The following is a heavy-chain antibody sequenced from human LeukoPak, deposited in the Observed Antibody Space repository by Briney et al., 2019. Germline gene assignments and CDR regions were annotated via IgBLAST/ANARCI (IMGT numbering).Heavy chain of an antibody. CDR1: AYSFTNYW. CDR2: IYPGDSDT. J-gene: IGHJ4*02. D-gene: IGHD6-19*01. V-gene: IGHV5-51*01. CDR3: ARSVAGTILSPFDY. Sequence: GESLKISCEASAYSFTNYWIGWVRQMPGKGLEWMGIIYPGDSDTRYSPSFQGQVTISADKSISTAYLQWSSLKASDTAMYYCARSVAGTILSPFDYWGQGTLVTVSS.